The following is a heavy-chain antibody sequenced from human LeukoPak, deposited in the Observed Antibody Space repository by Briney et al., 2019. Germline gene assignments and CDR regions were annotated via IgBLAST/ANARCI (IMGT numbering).Heavy chain of an antibody. D-gene: IGHD2-21*02. CDR3: ARQGYCGADCYSRFDY. CDR2: IYPGDSDT. J-gene: IGHJ4*02. Sequence: GESLKISGKGSGYSFTNHWIAWVRQMPGKGLEWMGIIYPGDSDTRYSPSFQGQVTVSADKSISAAYLQWNSLKASDSAMYYCARQGYCGADCYSRFDYWGQGTLVTVSS. V-gene: IGHV5-51*01. CDR1: GYSFTNHW.